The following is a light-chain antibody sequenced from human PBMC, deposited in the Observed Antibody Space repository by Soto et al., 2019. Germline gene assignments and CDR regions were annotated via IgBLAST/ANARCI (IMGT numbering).Light chain of an antibody. V-gene: IGKV3-11*01. Sequence: EIVMRQSPATLSVSPGERATLSCRASQSVSGYLAWYQQKPGQAPRLLIYGASTRATGIPARFSGSGSGTDFTLTISSLEPEDFAVYFCQQRSSWPLTFGGGTKVDIK. CDR1: QSVSGY. CDR3: QQRSSWPLT. CDR2: GAS. J-gene: IGKJ4*02.